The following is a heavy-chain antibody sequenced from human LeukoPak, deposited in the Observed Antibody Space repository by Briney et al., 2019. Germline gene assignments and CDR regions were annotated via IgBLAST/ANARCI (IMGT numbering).Heavy chain of an antibody. V-gene: IGHV3-23*01. CDR1: GFTFSNYA. CDR2: TSGSGAST. Sequence: PGGSLRLSCAASGFTFSNYAVGWVRQAPGKGLEWVSSTSGSGASTHYADSVKGRVTISRDNSKKTLYLQMSSLRAEDTAVYYCARTSGSYWDYFDYWGQGTLVTVSS. D-gene: IGHD3-10*01. CDR3: ARTSGSYWDYFDY. J-gene: IGHJ4*02.